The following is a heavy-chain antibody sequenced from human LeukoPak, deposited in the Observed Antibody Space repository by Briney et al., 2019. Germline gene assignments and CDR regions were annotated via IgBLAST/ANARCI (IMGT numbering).Heavy chain of an antibody. D-gene: IGHD2-2*01. CDR3: ARVSDIVVVPAAESDAFDI. CDR1: GFTFSSYG. Sequence: GGSLRLSCAASGFTFSSYGMHSVRQAPGKGLEWVAVIWYDGSNKYYADSVKGRFTISRDNSKNTLYLQMNSLRAEDTAVYYCARVSDIVVVPAAESDAFDIWGQGTMVTVSS. CDR2: IWYDGSNK. J-gene: IGHJ3*02. V-gene: IGHV3-33*01.